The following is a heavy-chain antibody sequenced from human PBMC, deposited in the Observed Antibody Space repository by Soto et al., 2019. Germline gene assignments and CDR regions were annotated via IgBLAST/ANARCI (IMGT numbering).Heavy chain of an antibody. CDR3: AKIRSSRSGTRGTYMDV. J-gene: IGHJ6*03. D-gene: IGHD6-13*01. Sequence: GGSLRLSCAASGFTFSSYAMSWVRQAPGKGLEWVSAISGSGGSTYYADSVKGRFTISRDNSKNTLYLQMNSLRAEDTAVYYCAKIRSSRSGTRGTYMDVWGKGTTVTVSS. V-gene: IGHV3-23*01. CDR1: GFTFSSYA. CDR2: ISGSGGST.